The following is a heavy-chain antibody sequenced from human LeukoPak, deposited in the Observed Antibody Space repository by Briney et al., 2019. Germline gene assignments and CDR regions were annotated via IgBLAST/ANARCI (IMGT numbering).Heavy chain of an antibody. D-gene: IGHD3/OR15-3a*01. V-gene: IGHV1-46*01. Sequence: GASVKVSCKASGYTFTSYYMHWVRQAPGQGLGWMGIINPSGGSTSYAQKFQGRVTMTRDTSTSTVYVELSSLRSEDTAVYYCARDLDSLAARGWFDPWGQGTLVTVSS. CDR3: ARDLDSLAARGWFDP. CDR1: GYTFTSYY. J-gene: IGHJ5*02. CDR2: INPSGGST.